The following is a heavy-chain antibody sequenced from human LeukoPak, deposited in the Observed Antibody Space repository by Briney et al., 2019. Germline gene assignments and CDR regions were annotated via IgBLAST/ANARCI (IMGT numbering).Heavy chain of an antibody. Sequence: GGSLILSWAASGFTFSSQGRHWVRQARGRVVEWVAFIQSDGKNKKYADSVKDRLTISRDNSKNTLYLQMNSLTVDDTAVYYCARDWGTSSLYLVNWGQGTLVTVSS. CDR1: GFTFSSQG. CDR3: ARDWGTSSLYLVN. D-gene: IGHD6-6*01. J-gene: IGHJ4*02. CDR2: IQSDGKNK. V-gene: IGHV3-30*02.